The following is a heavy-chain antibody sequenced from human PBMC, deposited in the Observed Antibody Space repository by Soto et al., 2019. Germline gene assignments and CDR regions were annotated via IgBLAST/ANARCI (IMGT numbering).Heavy chain of an antibody. V-gene: IGHV3-23*01. CDR3: AREHFEVAIFYY. D-gene: IGHD3-3*01. J-gene: IGHJ4*02. CDR2: ISGSGGSK. Sequence: GGSLRLSCAASGFTFSSYAMSWVRQAPGKGLEWVAGISGSGGSKYYADSVKGRFTISRDNSRNTLYLQMNSLRAEDTAVYYCAREHFEVAIFYYWGQGTLVTVSS. CDR1: GFTFSSYA.